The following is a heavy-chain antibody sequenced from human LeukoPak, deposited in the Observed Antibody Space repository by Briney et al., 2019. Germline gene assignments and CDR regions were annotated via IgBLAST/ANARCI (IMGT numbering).Heavy chain of an antibody. Sequence: GGSLRLSCAASGFTFSNYWMSWVRQAPGKGLEWVTHINKDGSEKYYVDSVEGRFTISRDNAKNSLYLQMNSLRVEDTAVYYCARDPSDYGGNGYFDYWGQGTLVTVSS. CDR1: GFTFSNYW. D-gene: IGHD4-23*01. CDR3: ARDPSDYGGNGYFDY. V-gene: IGHV3-7*03. J-gene: IGHJ4*02. CDR2: INKDGSEK.